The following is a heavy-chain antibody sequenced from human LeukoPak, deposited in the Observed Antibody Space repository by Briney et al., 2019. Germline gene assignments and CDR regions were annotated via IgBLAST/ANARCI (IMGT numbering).Heavy chain of an antibody. J-gene: IGHJ4*02. CDR3: ARSGRGTYYYFDY. CDR1: VGSISSYY. Sequence: PSETLSLTCTVSVGSISSYYWSWIRQPPGKGLEWIGYIYYSGSTKYNPSLKSRVTISVDTSKNQFSLKLSSVTAADTAVYYCARSGRGTYYYFDYWGQGTLVTVSS. D-gene: IGHD1-26*01. V-gene: IGHV4-59*01. CDR2: IYYSGST.